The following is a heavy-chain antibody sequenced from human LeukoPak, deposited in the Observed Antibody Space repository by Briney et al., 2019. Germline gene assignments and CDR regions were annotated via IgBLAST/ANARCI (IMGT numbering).Heavy chain of an antibody. D-gene: IGHD3-22*01. Sequence: SETLSLTCTVSGGSIRSSYYYWGWIRQPPGKGLEWIGSIYDSGSTYYNPSLKSRVTISVDTSKNQFSLKLSSVTAADTAVYYCARGRRYYDSSGYYYPGWGQGTLVTVSS. V-gene: IGHV4-39*01. CDR2: IYDSGST. CDR1: GGSIRSSYYY. CDR3: ARGRRYYDSSGYYYPG. J-gene: IGHJ4*02.